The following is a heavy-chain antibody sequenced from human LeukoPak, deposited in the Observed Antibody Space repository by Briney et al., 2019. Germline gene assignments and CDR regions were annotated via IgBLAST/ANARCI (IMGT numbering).Heavy chain of an antibody. Sequence: PSETLSLTCTVSGDSISSYYWSWIRQPPGKGLEWIGYIYYSGSANYNPSLKSRVTISVDTSKNQFSLKLSSVTAADTAVYYCARHYSYSSGWYDYWGQGTLVTVSS. D-gene: IGHD6-19*01. CDR3: ARHYSYSSGWYDY. CDR1: GDSISSYY. CDR2: IYYSGSA. J-gene: IGHJ4*02. V-gene: IGHV4-59*01.